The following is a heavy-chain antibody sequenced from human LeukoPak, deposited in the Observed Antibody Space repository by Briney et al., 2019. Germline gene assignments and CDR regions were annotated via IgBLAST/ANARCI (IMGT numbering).Heavy chain of an antibody. D-gene: IGHD3-22*01. CDR2: IYASGST. CDR1: GGSISSYY. V-gene: IGHV4-4*07. CDR3: AREGDSGLDDPTTPADVYYFDY. J-gene: IGHJ4*02. Sequence: PSETLSLTCTVSGGSISSYYWSWIRQPAGKGLEWIGRIYASGSTNYNPSLKSRVTMSVDTSKNHFSPKLSSVTAADTAVYYCAREGDSGLDDPTTPADVYYFDYWGQGTLVTVSS.